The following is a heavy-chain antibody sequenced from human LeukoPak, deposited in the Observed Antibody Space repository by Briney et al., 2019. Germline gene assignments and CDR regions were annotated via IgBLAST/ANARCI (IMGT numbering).Heavy chain of an antibody. D-gene: IGHD4-17*01. CDR3: ARGTVTLDY. J-gene: IGHJ4*02. CDR2: INHSGST. V-gene: IGHV4-34*01. CDR1: GGSFSGYY. Sequence: SETLSLTCAVYGGSFSGYYWSWIRQPPGKGLEWIGEINHSGSTNYNPSLTSRVTISVDTSKNQFSLKLSSVTAADTAVYYCARGTVTLDYWGQGTLVTVSS.